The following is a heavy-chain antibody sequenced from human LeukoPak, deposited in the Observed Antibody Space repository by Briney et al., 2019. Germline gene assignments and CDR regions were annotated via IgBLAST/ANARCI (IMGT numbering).Heavy chain of an antibody. D-gene: IGHD3-16*02. CDR2: IYSGGST. J-gene: IGHJ4*02. V-gene: IGHV3-53*01. CDR1: GFTISNYA. CDR3: ASTEAYDYVGGSYRFSY. Sequence: GGSLRLSCTASGFTISNYAMSWFRQAPGKGLEGVSVIYSGGSTYYADSVKGRFTISRDNSKNTLYLQMNSLRAEDTAVYYCASTEAYDYVGGSYRFSYWGQGTLVTVSS.